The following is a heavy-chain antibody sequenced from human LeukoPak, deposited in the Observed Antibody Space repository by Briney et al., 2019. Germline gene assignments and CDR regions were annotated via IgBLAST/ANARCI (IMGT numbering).Heavy chain of an antibody. CDR3: AGPTVVTYY. CDR2: ISGSGGST. V-gene: IGHV3-23*01. CDR1: GLTFSSYA. D-gene: IGHD4-23*01. J-gene: IGHJ4*02. Sequence: GGSLRLSCAASGLTFSSYAMSWVRKAPGKGLEWVSAISGSGGSTYYADSVKGRFTISRDNSKNTLYLQMNSLRAEDTAVYYCAGPTVVTYYWGQGTLVTVSS.